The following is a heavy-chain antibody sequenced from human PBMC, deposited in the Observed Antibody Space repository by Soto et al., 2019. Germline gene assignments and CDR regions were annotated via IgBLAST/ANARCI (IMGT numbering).Heavy chain of an antibody. CDR1: GGSISSGGYY. CDR3: ARARITMIVVDYFDY. D-gene: IGHD3-22*01. J-gene: IGHJ4*02. CDR2: IYYSGST. Sequence: SETLSLTCTVSGGSISSGGYYWSWIRQHPGKGLEWIGYIYYSGSTYYNPSLESRVTISVDTSKNQFSLKLSSVTAADPAVYYCARARITMIVVDYFDYWGQGISVTVSS. V-gene: IGHV4-31*03.